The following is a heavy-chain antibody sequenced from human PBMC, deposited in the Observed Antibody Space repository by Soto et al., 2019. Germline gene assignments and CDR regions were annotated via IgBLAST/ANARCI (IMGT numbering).Heavy chain of an antibody. J-gene: IGHJ4*02. CDR1: GFTFSGQD. Sequence: PGGSLRLSCAASGFTFSGQDMCWVRQAPGQGLEWVSGISASGRDTQYADSVKGRFTISRDNSKSTLYLQMNSLRAEDTAVYYCATYSSSLGTLGIWGQGTLVTVSS. D-gene: IGHD6-6*01. V-gene: IGHV3-23*01. CDR3: ATYSSSLGTLGI. CDR2: ISASGRDT.